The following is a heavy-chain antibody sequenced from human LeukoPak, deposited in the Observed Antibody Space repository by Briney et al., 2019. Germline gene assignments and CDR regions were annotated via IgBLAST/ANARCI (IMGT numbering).Heavy chain of an antibody. V-gene: IGHV3-48*02. Sequence: GGSLRLSCAASGFTFSSYSMNWVRQAPGKGLEWVSYVSSSSSNIYYADSVKGRFTISRDNAKNSLHLQMNSLRDEDTAVYYCARDFRYDFDYWGQGTLVTVSS. CDR2: VSSSSSNI. D-gene: IGHD5-12*01. J-gene: IGHJ4*02. CDR1: GFTFSSYS. CDR3: ARDFRYDFDY.